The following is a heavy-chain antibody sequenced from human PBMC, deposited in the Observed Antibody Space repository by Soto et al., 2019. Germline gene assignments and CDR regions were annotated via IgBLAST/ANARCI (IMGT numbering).Heavy chain of an antibody. J-gene: IGHJ4*02. V-gene: IGHV4-4*02. CDR3: ARYDYGSGDDYNIDY. Sequence: PSETLSLTCAVYGDSISSMNWWSWVRQPPGKGLEWIGEIHHSGSTNYNPSLMSRVTISVDKSKNQFSLKLTSVTAADTAVYYCARYDYGSGDDYNIDYWGQGTLVTVSS. D-gene: IGHD3-10*01. CDR1: GDSISSMNW. CDR2: IHHSGST.